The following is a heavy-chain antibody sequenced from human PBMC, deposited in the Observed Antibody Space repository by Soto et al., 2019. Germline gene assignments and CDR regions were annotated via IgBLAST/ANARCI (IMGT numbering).Heavy chain of an antibody. CDR1: GFTFNTYS. J-gene: IGHJ4*02. D-gene: IGHD4-17*01. CDR2: IRYDGTQK. CDR3: ARAGGTTVTGLWDFDS. V-gene: IGHV3-33*01. Sequence: GGSLRLSCEASGFTFNTYSMHWVRQPPGKGLEWLAAIRYDGTQKYYADSVKGRFIISRDNSKKTLYLEMNSLRAEDTAVYYCARAGGTTVTGLWDFDSWGQGTLVTVSS.